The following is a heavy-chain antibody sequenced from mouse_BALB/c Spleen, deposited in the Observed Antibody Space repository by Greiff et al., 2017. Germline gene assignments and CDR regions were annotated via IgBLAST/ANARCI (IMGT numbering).Heavy chain of an antibody. CDR1: GYTFTSYW. Sequence: EVQLQQSGTVLARPGASVKMSCKASGYTFTSYWMHWVKQRPGQGLEWIGAIYPGNSDTSYNQKFKGKAKLTAVTSTSTAYMELSSLTNEDSAVYYCTKGGSYWYFDVWGAGTTVTVSS. CDR2: IYPGNSDT. J-gene: IGHJ1*01. V-gene: IGHV1-5*01. CDR3: TKGGSYWYFDV.